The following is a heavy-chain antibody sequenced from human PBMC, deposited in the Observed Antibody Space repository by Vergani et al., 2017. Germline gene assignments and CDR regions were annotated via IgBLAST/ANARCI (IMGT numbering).Heavy chain of an antibody. Sequence: QVQLVESGGGVVQPGRSLRLSCAASGFTFSSYGMHWVRQAPGKGLEWVAVIWYDGSNKYYADSVKGRFTISRDNSKNTLYLQMNSLRAEDTAVYYCAKAAGVAQLLEMGFDPWGQGTLVTVSS. J-gene: IGHJ5*02. V-gene: IGHV3-33*06. D-gene: IGHD2-2*01. CDR1: GFTFSSYG. CDR3: AKAAGVAQLLEMGFDP. CDR2: IWYDGSNK.